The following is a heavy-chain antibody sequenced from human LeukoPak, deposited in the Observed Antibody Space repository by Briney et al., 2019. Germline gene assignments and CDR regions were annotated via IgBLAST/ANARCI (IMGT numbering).Heavy chain of an antibody. CDR3: ARVVGATNLFDF. CDR2: VYHSGST. CDR1: GGSISSGAYF. V-gene: IGHV4-30-2*01. Sequence: SETLSLTCTVSGGSISSGAYFWSWIRQPPGKGLEWIGNVYHSGSTDYNPSLKNRVTISVDRSRTQFSLKLTSVTAADTAVYYCARVVGATNLFDFWGQGTLVTVSS. D-gene: IGHD1-26*01. J-gene: IGHJ4*02.